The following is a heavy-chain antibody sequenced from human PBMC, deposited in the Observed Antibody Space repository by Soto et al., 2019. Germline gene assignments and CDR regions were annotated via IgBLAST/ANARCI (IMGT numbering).Heavy chain of an antibody. V-gene: IGHV1-46*03. CDR3: ARGGSPSYYYYYMDV. D-gene: IGHD2-2*01. Sequence: ASVKVSCKASGYTFTSYYMHWVRQAPGQGLEWMGIINPSGGSTRYAQKFQGRVTMTRDTSTSTVYMELSSLRSEDTAVYYCARGGSPSYYYYYMDVWGKGTTVTVSS. J-gene: IGHJ6*03. CDR2: INPSGGST. CDR1: GYTFTSYY.